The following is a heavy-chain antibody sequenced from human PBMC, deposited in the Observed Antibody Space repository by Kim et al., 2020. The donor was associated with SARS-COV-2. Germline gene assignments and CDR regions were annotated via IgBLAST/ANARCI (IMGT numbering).Heavy chain of an antibody. CDR3: ASLLAGAGAFDI. CDR1: GGSISSSSYY. Sequence: SETLSLTCTVSGGSISSSSYYWGWIRQPPGKGLEWIGSIYYSGSTYYNPSLKSRVTISVDTSKNQFSLKLSSVTAADTAVYYCASLLAGAGAFDIWGQGTMVTVSS. J-gene: IGHJ3*02. D-gene: IGHD3-10*01. V-gene: IGHV4-39*01. CDR2: IYYSGST.